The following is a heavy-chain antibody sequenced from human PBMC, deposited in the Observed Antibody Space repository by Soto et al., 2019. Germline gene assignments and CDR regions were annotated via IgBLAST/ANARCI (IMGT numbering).Heavy chain of an antibody. CDR2: IRSKAYGGTT. V-gene: IGHV3-49*03. J-gene: IGHJ5*02. CDR3: TREVVPVESAFDP. CDR1: GFTFGDYA. D-gene: IGHD2-2*01. Sequence: PGGSLRLSCTASGFTFGDYAMSWFRQAPGKGLEWVGFIRSKAYGGTTEYAASVKGRFTISRDDSKSIAYLQMNSLKTEDTAVYYCTREVVPVESAFDPWGQGTLVTVSS.